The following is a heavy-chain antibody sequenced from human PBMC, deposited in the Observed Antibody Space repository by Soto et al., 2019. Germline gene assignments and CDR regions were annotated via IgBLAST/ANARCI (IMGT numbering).Heavy chain of an antibody. D-gene: IGHD5-12*01. V-gene: IGHV1-69*01. CDR2: IIPIFGTA. CDR3: AGGNHRWLQLCYFDL. Sequence: QVQLVQSGAEVKKPGSSVTVSCKASGGTFSSYTISWVRQAPGQGLEWMGGIIPIFGTANYAQKFQGRVTITADESTSTDYMELSSLRSEDTAVYYCAGGNHRWLQLCYFDLWGRGTLVTVSS. CDR1: GGTFSSYT. J-gene: IGHJ2*01.